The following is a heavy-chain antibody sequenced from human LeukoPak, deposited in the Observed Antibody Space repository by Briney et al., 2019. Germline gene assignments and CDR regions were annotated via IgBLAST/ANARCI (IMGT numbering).Heavy chain of an antibody. CDR3: ARGVGWLPDS. D-gene: IGHD5-24*01. Sequence: SETLSLTCTVSGDSISSDYWNWIRQPPGKGPEWIGHFHYTGSTEYNPSLKSRVSILVDMSKNQFSLKLTSVTPADTAVYYCARGVGWLPDSWGQGTLVTVSS. CDR1: GDSISSDY. V-gene: IGHV4-59*01. J-gene: IGHJ4*02. CDR2: FHYTGST.